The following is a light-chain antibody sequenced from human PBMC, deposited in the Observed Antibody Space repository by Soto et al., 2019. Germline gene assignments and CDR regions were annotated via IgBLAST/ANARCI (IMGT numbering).Light chain of an antibody. J-gene: IGLJ1*01. CDR3: NSYTSSTSLPYV. V-gene: IGLV2-14*01. Sequence: QSVLTQPASVSGSPGQSITISCTGTTNDVGGYNYVSWYQQHPGKAPKLLIFEVTSRPSGVSHRFSGSKSGNTASLTIYALQAEDEADYFCNSYTSSTSLPYVFGTGTKVTVL. CDR2: EVT. CDR1: TNDVGGYNY.